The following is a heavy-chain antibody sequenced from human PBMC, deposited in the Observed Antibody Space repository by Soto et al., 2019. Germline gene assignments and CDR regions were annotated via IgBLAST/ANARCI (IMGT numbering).Heavy chain of an antibody. Sequence: ASVKVSCKASGGTFSSYAISWVRQAPGQGLEWMGRIIPIFGIANYAQKFQGRVTITADKSTSTAYMELSSLRSEDTAVYYCARASDYDFWSGYSTSEFYMDVWGKGTTVTVSS. D-gene: IGHD3-3*01. V-gene: IGHV1-69*04. J-gene: IGHJ6*03. CDR3: ARASDYDFWSGYSTSEFYMDV. CDR2: IIPIFGIA. CDR1: GGTFSSYA.